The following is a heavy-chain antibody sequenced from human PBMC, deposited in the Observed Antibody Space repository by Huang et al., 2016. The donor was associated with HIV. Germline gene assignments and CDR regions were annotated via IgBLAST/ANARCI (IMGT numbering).Heavy chain of an antibody. CDR2: ISGSGSST. CDR3: AKGSERSLTGPKYQYYFDY. Sequence: EVQLLESGGGLVQPGGSLRLSCAASIFTFSTSAMSWVAQAPGKGLEWGSGISGSGSSTYYADSVKGRFTIARDNSRNTLYLQMKSLRVEDTAIYYCAKGSERSLTGPKYQYYFDYWGQGTLVTVSS. D-gene: IGHD3-3*01. J-gene: IGHJ4*02. CDR1: IFTFSTSA. V-gene: IGHV3-23*01.